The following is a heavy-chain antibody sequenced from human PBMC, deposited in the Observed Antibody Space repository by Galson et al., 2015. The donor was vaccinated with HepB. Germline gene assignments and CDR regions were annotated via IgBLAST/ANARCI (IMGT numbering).Heavy chain of an antibody. Sequence: SETLSLTCTVSGYSISSGSSWGWIRQPPGKGLEWIGTISHSGSTYYSPSLKSRVTISVDTSTNQFSLKLSSVTATDTAVYYCARAGSGGNYYWGFDYWGQGTLVTVSS. V-gene: IGHV4-38-2*02. CDR1: GYSISSGSS. J-gene: IGHJ4*02. D-gene: IGHD1-26*01. CDR2: ISHSGST. CDR3: ARAGSGGNYYWGFDY.